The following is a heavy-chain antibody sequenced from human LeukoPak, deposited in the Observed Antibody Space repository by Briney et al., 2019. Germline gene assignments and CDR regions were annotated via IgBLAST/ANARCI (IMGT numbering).Heavy chain of an antibody. CDR3: AREAASGSYYHYFDY. CDR2: IYSGGST. Sequence: PGGSLRLSCAASGFTVSSNYMSWVRQAPGKGLEWVSVIYSGGSTYYADSVKGRFTISRDNSKNTLYLQMNSLRAEDTAVYYCAREAASGSYYHYFDYWGQGTLVTVSS. CDR1: GFTVSSNY. V-gene: IGHV3-53*01. J-gene: IGHJ4*02. D-gene: IGHD3-10*01.